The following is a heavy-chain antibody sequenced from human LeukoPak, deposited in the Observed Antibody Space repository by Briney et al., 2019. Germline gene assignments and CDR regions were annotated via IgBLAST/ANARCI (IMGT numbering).Heavy chain of an antibody. CDR3: VRESVRDYYFDY. CDR1: GFRFGGYA. D-gene: IGHD3-10*02. J-gene: IGHJ4*02. V-gene: IGHV3-49*04. Sequence: GGSLRLSCTGSGFRFGGYALSWVRQAPGKGLEWVGFIRSKALYGTSEYAASVECRFTISRDDSNSIAYLQMNSLKTEDTAVYFCVRESVRDYYFDYWGQGTLVTVSS. CDR2: IRSKALYGTS.